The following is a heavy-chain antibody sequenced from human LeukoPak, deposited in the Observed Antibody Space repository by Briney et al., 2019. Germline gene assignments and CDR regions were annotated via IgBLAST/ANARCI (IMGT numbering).Heavy chain of an antibody. CDR2: IYYSGST. CDR1: GGSISSSSYY. V-gene: IGHV4-39*01. Sequence: SETLSLTCAVSGGSISSSSYYWGWIRQPPGKGLEWIGSIYYSGSTYYNPSLKSRVTISVDTSKNQFSLKLSSVTAADTAVYYCARQAVAETPNRSGVLDWFDPWGQGTLVTVSS. D-gene: IGHD6-19*01. J-gene: IGHJ5*02. CDR3: ARQAVAETPNRSGVLDWFDP.